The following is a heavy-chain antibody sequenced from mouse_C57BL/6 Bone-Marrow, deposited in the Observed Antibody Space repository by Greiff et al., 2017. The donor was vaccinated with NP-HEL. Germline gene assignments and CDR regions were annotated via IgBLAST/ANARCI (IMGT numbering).Heavy chain of an antibody. D-gene: IGHD4-1*01. V-gene: IGHV1-18*01. CDR3: ARSWDEGWYFDV. CDR2: INPNNGGT. CDR1: GYTFTDYN. J-gene: IGHJ1*03. Sequence: EVQLQQSGPELVKPGASVKIPCKASGYTFTDYNMDWVKQSHGKSLEWIGDINPNNGGTIYNQKFKGKATLTVDNSSSTAYMELRSLTSEDTAVYYCARSWDEGWYFDVWGTGTTVTVSS.